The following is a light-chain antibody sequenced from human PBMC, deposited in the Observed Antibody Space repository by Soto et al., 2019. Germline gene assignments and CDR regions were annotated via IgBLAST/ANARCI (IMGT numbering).Light chain of an antibody. J-gene: IGKJ5*01. CDR2: YVS. Sequence: DVVMTQSPLSLPVTLGQPASISCRSSQGLVYRNTFLDWFFQRPGQSPRRLIYYVSNRDSGVPDRFSGSGSGTDFTLHISRVEAEDVRVYYCLQYTHWPHTFGQGTRLEIK. CDR1: QGLVYRNTF. CDR3: LQYTHWPHT. V-gene: IGKV2-30*01.